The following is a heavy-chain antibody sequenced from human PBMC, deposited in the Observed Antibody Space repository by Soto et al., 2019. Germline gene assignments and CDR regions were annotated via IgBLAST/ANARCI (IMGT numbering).Heavy chain of an antibody. J-gene: IGHJ5*02. D-gene: IGHD2-2*01. CDR2: INHSGST. CDR3: ARGSLGYCSSTSCSNWFDP. V-gene: IGHV4-34*01. Sequence: QVQLQQWGAGLLKPSETLSLTCAVYGGSFSGYYWSWIRQPPGKGLEWIGEINHSGSTNYNPSLKSRVTISVDTSKNQFSLKLSSVTAADTAVYYCARGSLGYCSSTSCSNWFDPWGQGTLVTVSS. CDR1: GGSFSGYY.